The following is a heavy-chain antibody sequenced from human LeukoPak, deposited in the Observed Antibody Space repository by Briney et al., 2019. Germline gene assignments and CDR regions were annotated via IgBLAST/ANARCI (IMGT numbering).Heavy chain of an antibody. J-gene: IGHJ5*02. CDR1: GDSVSSNSAA. V-gene: IGHV6-1*01. D-gene: IGHD6-19*01. Sequence: SQTLSLTCAISGDSVSSNSAAWNWIRQSPSRGLEWLGRTYYRSKWYNDYAVSVKSRITINPDTSKNQFSLKLSSVTAADTAVYYCARDQSRSSGPLDPWGQGTLVTVSS. CDR3: ARDQSRSSGPLDP. CDR2: TYYRSKWYN.